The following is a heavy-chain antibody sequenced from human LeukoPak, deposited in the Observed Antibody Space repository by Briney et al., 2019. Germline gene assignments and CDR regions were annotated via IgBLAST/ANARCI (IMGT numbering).Heavy chain of an antibody. CDR1: GYTFTNYP. D-gene: IGHD6-19*01. CDR2: IKVGNGNT. J-gene: IGHJ4*02. V-gene: IGHV1-3*03. CDR3: ARNLAVAPHAYYFDY. Sequence: GASVKVSCKASGYTFTNYPMHWVRQAPGQRLEWMGWIKVGNGNTKYSQEFQGRVTITRDTSASTAYMELSSLRSEDMAVYYCARNLAVAPHAYYFDYWGQGTLVTVSS.